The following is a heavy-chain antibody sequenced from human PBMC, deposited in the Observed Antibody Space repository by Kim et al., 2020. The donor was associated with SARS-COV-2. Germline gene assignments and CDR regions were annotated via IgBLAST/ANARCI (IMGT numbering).Heavy chain of an antibody. J-gene: IGHJ4*02. Sequence: KGRFTNPRDNSKNPLYLQMNSLRAEDTAVYYCAKDLPDYYDSSGYTPFDYWGQGTLVTVSS. V-gene: IGHV3-23*01. D-gene: IGHD3-22*01. CDR3: AKDLPDYYDSSGYTPFDY.